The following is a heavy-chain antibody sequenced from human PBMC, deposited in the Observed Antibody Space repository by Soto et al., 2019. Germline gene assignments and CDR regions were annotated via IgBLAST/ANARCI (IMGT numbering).Heavy chain of an antibody. CDR3: ATHPLYGPLAH. V-gene: IGHV4-39*01. D-gene: IGHD2-2*02. J-gene: IGHJ4*02. CDR2: IYYSENT. Sequence: SETLSLTCTVSGGSISSSSNHWGCIRQPPGKGLEWIGNIYYSENTYYNPSLKSRVTISVDTSKNQLSLRLTSVTAADTAVYYCATHPLYGPLAHWGQGTLVTVSS. CDR1: GGSISSSSNH.